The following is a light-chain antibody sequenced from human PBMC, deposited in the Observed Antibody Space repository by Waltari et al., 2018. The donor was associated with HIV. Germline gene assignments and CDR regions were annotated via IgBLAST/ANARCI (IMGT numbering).Light chain of an antibody. V-gene: IGLV2-14*01. CDR3: TSSIHPTTRV. J-gene: IGLJ2*01. CDR1: SSDIVASNY. Sequence: QSALTQPASVSGSPGQSITITCTGTSSDIVASNYVSWYQQHPGKAPKLIIYDVSNRPSGVSNRFSGSKSGNTASLTISGLQAEDEADYYCTSSIHPTTRVFGGGTKLTVL. CDR2: DVS.